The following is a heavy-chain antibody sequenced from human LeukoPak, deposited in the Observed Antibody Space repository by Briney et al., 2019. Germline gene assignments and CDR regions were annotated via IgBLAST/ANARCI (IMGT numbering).Heavy chain of an antibody. CDR1: GFTFSSYW. V-gene: IGHV3-74*01. CDR2: INSDGSST. CDR3: ARVKEASAFDI. Sequence: RGSLRLSCAASGFTFSSYWMHWVRQAPGKGLVWVSRINSDGSSTSYADSVKGRFTISRDNAKNTLYLQMNSLRAEDTAVYYCARVKEASAFDIWGQGTMVTVSS. J-gene: IGHJ3*02. D-gene: IGHD5-12*01.